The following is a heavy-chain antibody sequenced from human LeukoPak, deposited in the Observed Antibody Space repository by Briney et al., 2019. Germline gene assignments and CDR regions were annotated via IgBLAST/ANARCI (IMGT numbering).Heavy chain of an antibody. Sequence: GGSLRLSCAASGFTFSSYAMSWVRQAPGKGLEWVSAISGSGGSTYYADSVKGRFTISRDNSKNTLYLQMNSLSAEDTAVYDCAKDEAGTDDYWGQGTLVTVSS. V-gene: IGHV3-23*01. CDR2: ISGSGGST. J-gene: IGHJ4*02. D-gene: IGHD6-19*01. CDR3: AKDEAGTDDY. CDR1: GFTFSSYA.